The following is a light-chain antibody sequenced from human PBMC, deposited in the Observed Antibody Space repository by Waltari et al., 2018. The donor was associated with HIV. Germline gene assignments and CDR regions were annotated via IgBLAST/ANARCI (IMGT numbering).Light chain of an antibody. CDR3: QQYSAYPLT. V-gene: IGKV1-16*02. CDR2: GTS. Sequence: DVQMTQSPSSLSASIGDRVIITCRASQDITVFLAWFQHRPGTAPKSLIYGTSTLQSGAPSSKFTGSGSGTEFTLTITNLQPEDTGTYYCQQYSAYPLTFGGGTKVEI. J-gene: IGKJ4*01. CDR1: QDITVF.